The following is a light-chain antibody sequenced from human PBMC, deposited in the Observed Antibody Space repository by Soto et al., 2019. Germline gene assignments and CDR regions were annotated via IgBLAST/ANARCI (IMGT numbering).Light chain of an antibody. J-gene: IGLJ7*01. CDR2: RNN. Sequence: QSVLTQPPSASGTPGQRVTISCSGSSSNIGSNYVYWYQQLPGTAPKLLIYRNNQRPSGVPDRFSGSQSGTSASLAISGLWSEDEADYYCAAWDDSLSGPVFGGGTQLTVL. CDR3: AAWDDSLSGPV. CDR1: SSNIGSNY. V-gene: IGLV1-47*03.